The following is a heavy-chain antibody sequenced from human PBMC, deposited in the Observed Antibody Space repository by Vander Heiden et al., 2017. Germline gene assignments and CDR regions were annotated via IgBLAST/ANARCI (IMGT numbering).Heavy chain of an antibody. CDR1: GFIFSAYY. J-gene: IGHJ3*02. CDR2: ISSSGTTI. Sequence: QAQLVESGGGLVTPGGSLRLSCAASGFIFSAYYMSWIRQAPGKGLEWFSYISSSGTTIHYADSVKGRFTISRDNAKNSLYLQMNSLGADDTALYYCARYCSSTSCSDAFDIWGQGTMVTVSS. V-gene: IGHV3-11*01. CDR3: ARYCSSTSCSDAFDI. D-gene: IGHD2-2*01.